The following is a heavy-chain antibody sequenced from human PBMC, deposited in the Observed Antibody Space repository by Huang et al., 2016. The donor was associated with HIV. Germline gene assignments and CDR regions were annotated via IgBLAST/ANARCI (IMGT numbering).Heavy chain of an antibody. CDR3: ARHFSYYDSSGYTPWDAFDI. J-gene: IGHJ3*02. CDR1: GGSITSSSYY. V-gene: IGHV4-39*01. D-gene: IGHD3-22*01. Sequence: QLQLQGSGPGLAKPSETLSLTCTVSGGSITSSSYYWGWIRQPPGKGLEWVGSIYYSGSTDYNPSLKSRVTVSVDTSKNHFSLKLSSVTAADTAVYYCARHFSYYDSSGYTPWDAFDIWGQGTMVTVSS. CDR2: IYYSGST.